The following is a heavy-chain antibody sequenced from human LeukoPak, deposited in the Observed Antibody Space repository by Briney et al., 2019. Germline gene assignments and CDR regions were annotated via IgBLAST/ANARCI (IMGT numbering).Heavy chain of an antibody. CDR2: ISNDGSKE. CDR3: ARGAREAFDI. CDR1: GFTFSTYG. V-gene: IGHV3-30*03. Sequence: QTGGSLRLSCAASGFTFSTYGMHWARQVPGKGLEWVAVISNDGSKEYYADSVKGRFTISRDNSKNTLYLQLNSLRAEDTAVYYCARGAREAFDIWGQGTMVTVSS. J-gene: IGHJ3*02.